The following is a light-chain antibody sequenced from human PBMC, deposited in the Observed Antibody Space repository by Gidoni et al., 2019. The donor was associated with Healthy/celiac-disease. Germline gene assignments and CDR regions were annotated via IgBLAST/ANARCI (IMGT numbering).Light chain of an antibody. CDR3: QSYDSSNPHVV. J-gene: IGLJ2*01. V-gene: IGLV6-57*02. Sequence: NFMLTQPHSVSESPGKTVTISCTGSSGSIASNYVQWYQQRPGSAPTPVIYEDNRRPSGVPDRFSGSIDSSSNSASLTISGLKTEDEADYYCQSYDSSNPHVVFGGGTKLTVL. CDR1: SGSIASNY. CDR2: EDN.